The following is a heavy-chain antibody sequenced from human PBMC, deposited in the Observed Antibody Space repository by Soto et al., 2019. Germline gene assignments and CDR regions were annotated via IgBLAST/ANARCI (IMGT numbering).Heavy chain of an antibody. Sequence: EVQLLESGGDLVQPGGSLRLSCAASGCTFTSYAMSWIRQAPGKGLEWVSAITGGGDNTYYADSVKGRFTISRDNSKNTLYLQMNSLRAEDTAFYYCTQDGGSRDWLTVNWGQGTLVTVSS. CDR2: ITGGGDNT. J-gene: IGHJ4*02. V-gene: IGHV3-23*01. CDR1: GCTFTSYA. D-gene: IGHD3-9*01. CDR3: TQDGGSRDWLTVN.